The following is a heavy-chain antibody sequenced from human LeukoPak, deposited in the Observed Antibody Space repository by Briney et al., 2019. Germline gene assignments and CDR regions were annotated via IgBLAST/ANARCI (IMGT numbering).Heavy chain of an antibody. Sequence: ASVKVSCKVSGYTLTELSMHWVRQAPGKGLEWMGGFDTEDGETTYAKKFQGRVTITEDTSTDTAYMVLSSLRSEDTAVYYCATAPYCTNGVCYLGPDYWGQGTLVTASS. D-gene: IGHD2-8*01. J-gene: IGHJ4*02. V-gene: IGHV1-24*01. CDR2: FDTEDGET. CDR1: GYTLTELS. CDR3: ATAPYCTNGVCYLGPDY.